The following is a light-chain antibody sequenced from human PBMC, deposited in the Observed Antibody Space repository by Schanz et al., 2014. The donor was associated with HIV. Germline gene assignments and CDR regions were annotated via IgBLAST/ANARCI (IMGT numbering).Light chain of an antibody. V-gene: IGKV1-5*03. J-gene: IGKJ2*01. Sequence: DIQMTQSPSTLSASVGDGVTITCRASQYISRWLAWYQQKPGQAPHLLIYQASTLQTGVSSRFSGSGSGTEFALTISSLQPDDFATYYCQHYDSYSFTFGQGTKLEIK. CDR1: QYISRW. CDR2: QAS. CDR3: QHYDSYSFT.